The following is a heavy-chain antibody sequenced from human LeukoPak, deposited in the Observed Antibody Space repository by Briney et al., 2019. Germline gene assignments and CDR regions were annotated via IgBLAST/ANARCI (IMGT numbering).Heavy chain of an antibody. CDR2: MNPNSGNT. CDR3: ARGLRREQQLLRAFDY. V-gene: IGHV1-8*01. D-gene: IGHD6-13*01. J-gene: IGHJ4*02. Sequence: ASVKVSCKASGYTFTNYDINWVRQASGQGLEGMGLMNPNSGNTGSAQKFQGRVTMTSNTSISTAYMELSSLRSEDTAVYYCARGLRREQQLLRAFDYWGQGTPVTVSS. CDR1: GYTFTNYD.